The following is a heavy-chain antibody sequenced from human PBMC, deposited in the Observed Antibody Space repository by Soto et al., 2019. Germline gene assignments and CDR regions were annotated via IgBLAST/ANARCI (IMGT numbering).Heavy chain of an antibody. CDR3: GKGGGGVYDFWSGYYTSYYYYGMDV. D-gene: IGHD3-3*01. V-gene: IGHV3-23*01. Sequence: EVQLLESGGGLVQPGGSLRLSCAASGFTFSSYAMSWVRQAPGKGLEWVSAISGSGGSTYYADSVKGRFTISRDNSKKALYLQRNSLGAGDPAVYYCGKGGGGVYDFWSGYYTSYYYYGMDVWGQGTTVTVSS. CDR2: ISGSGGST. J-gene: IGHJ6*02. CDR1: GFTFSSYA.